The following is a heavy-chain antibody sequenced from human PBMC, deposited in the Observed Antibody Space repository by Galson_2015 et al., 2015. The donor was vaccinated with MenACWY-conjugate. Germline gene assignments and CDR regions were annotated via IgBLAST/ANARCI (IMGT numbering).Heavy chain of an antibody. J-gene: IGHJ4*02. CDR1: GYTFSNFA. D-gene: IGHD1-26*01. CDR3: ARGIWELNRYYFDY. Sequence: SVKVSCKASGYTFSNFAVHWVRQAPGQRLEWMGWIDAGNGKTKYSQKLQGRVTITRDASASTAYMELSSLRSEDSALYYCARGIWELNRYYFDYWGQGTLVTVSS. CDR2: IDAGNGKT. V-gene: IGHV1-3*01.